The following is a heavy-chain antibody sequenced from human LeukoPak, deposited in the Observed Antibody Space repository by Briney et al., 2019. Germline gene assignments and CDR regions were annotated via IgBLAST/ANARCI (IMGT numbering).Heavy chain of an antibody. CDR3: ARGRPTVTTRWFDP. D-gene: IGHD4-17*01. CDR2: INHSGST. V-gene: IGHV4-34*01. CDR1: GGSFSGYY. Sequence: SETLSLTCAVYGGSFSGYYWSWIRQPPGKGLEWIGEINHSGSTNYNPSLKSRVTISVDTSKNQFSLKLSSVTAADTAVYYCARGRPTVTTRWFDPWGQGTLVTVSS. J-gene: IGHJ5*02.